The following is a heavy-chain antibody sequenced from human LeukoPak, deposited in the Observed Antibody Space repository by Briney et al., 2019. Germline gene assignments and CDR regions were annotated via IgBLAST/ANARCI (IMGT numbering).Heavy chain of an antibody. CDR3: ASDTAMVKFDY. J-gene: IGHJ4*02. Sequence: SETLSLTCAVYGGSFSGYYWSWIRQPPGKGLEWIGEINHSGSTNYNPSLKSRVTISVDTSKNQFSLKLSSVTAADTAVYYCASDTAMVKFDYWGKGTLVTVSS. CDR2: INHSGST. V-gene: IGHV4-34*01. CDR1: GGSFSGYY. D-gene: IGHD5-18*01.